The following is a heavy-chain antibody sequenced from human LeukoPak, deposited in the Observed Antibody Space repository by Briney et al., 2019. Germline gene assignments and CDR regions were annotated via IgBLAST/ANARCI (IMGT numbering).Heavy chain of an antibody. D-gene: IGHD3-16*01. CDR3: AKQRYGGEDY. J-gene: IGHJ4*02. Sequence: PGGSLRLSCEASGFPFSRYSMNWVRQAPGKGLEWVANIKQDGSEKYYVDSLKGRFTISRDNAKNSLYLQMNSLRAEDTAVYYCAKQRYGGEDYWGQGTLVTVSS. CDR2: IKQDGSEK. CDR1: GFPFSRYS. V-gene: IGHV3-7*01.